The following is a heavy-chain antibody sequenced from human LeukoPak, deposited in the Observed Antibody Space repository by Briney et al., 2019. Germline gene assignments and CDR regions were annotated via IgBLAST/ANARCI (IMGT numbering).Heavy chain of an antibody. CDR3: ARGDLTTWDY. CDR2: IKQDGSEE. J-gene: IGHJ4*02. Sequence: PGGSLRLSCAASGFIFSNYWMSWVRQAPGKGLERVANIKQDGSEENYVDSVKGRFSISRDGAKNSLYLQMNSLRVEDTAVYYCARGDLTTWDYWGQGTLVTVSS. V-gene: IGHV3-7*01. D-gene: IGHD1-14*01. CDR1: GFIFSNYW.